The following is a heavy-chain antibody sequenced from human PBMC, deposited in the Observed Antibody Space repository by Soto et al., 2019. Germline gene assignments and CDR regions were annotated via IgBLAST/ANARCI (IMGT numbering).Heavy chain of an antibody. Sequence: QVQLVQSGAEVKKPGASVKVSCKASGYTFSNFAMHWVRQAPGQRLEWMGWINPGNGNTKYSQTFQGRVTITRDTSASTAYMELSRLRSEDTAVYYCARAVARGVKTIYYYYGMDVWGQGTTVTVSS. CDR1: GYTFSNFA. J-gene: IGHJ6*02. D-gene: IGHD3-10*01. V-gene: IGHV1-3*01. CDR2: INPGNGNT. CDR3: ARAVARGVKTIYYYYGMDV.